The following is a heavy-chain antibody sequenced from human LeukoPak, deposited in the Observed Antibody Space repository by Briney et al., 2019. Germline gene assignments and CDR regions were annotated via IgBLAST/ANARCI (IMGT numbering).Heavy chain of an antibody. J-gene: IGHJ4*02. D-gene: IGHD6-13*01. CDR2: INPSTATT. CDR1: GYTFTSYY. Sequence: ASVKVSCKASGYTFTSYYMHWVRQAPGLGLEWMGIINPSTATTTYAREFQGRVIMTRDTSTSTVYMELSSLISDDTAVYYCARSFGGIAAAGLFDYWGQGTLVTVSS. V-gene: IGHV1-46*01. CDR3: ARSFGGIAAAGLFDY.